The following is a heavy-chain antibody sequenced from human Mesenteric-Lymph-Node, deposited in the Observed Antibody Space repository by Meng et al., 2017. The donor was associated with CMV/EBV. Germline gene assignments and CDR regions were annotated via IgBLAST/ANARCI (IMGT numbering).Heavy chain of an antibody. CDR1: GFTFSSYW. Sequence: GESLKISCAASGFTFSSYWMTWVRQAPGKGLEWVANIKQDGSEKYYVDSVKGRFTISRDNAKNSLYLQMNSLRAEDTAVYYCARLCPHYNWNFDYWGQGTLVTVSS. CDR3: ARLCPHYNWNFDY. J-gene: IGHJ4*02. CDR2: IKQDGSEK. V-gene: IGHV3-7*03. D-gene: IGHD1-20*01.